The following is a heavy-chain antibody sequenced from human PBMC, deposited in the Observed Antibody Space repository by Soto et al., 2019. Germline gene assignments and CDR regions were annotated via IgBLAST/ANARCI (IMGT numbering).Heavy chain of an antibody. D-gene: IGHD6-25*01. CDR1: GGIFRYSA. CDR2: IIPLLVTT. CDR3: TRGQAASSHSANTYDFDD. J-gene: IGHJ4*02. V-gene: IGHV1-69*01. Sequence: QVQLVQGGGEMKKPGSSVKVSCKASGGIFRYSAFFWVRQAPGQGLEWMGGIIPLLVTTHSAPKFQGRVTFIADEDTTTASMVLSSMKSEDTALDYCTRGQAASSHSANTYDFDDWGQGTLITVSS.